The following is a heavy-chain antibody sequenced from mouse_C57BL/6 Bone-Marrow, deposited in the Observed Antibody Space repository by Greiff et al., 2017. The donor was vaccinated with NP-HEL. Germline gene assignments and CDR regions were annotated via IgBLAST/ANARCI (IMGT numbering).Heavy chain of an antibody. J-gene: IGHJ1*03. CDR1: GYSITSGYY. CDR2: ISYDGSN. CDR3: ARGAYYSNYGYFDV. Sequence: EVKLEESGPGLVKPSQSLSLTCSVTGYSITSGYYWNWIRQFPGNKLEWMGYISYDGSNNYNPSLKNRISITRDTSKNQFFLKLNSVTTEDTATYYCARGAYYSNYGYFDVWGTGTTVTVSS. V-gene: IGHV3-6*01. D-gene: IGHD2-5*01.